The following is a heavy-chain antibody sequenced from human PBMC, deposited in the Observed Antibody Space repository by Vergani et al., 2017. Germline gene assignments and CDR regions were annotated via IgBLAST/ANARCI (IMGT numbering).Heavy chain of an antibody. CDR3: ARLSVLTGDWGGFDY. J-gene: IGHJ4*02. V-gene: IGHV5-51*03. Sequence: EVQLVQSGAEVKKPGESLKISCKGSGYSVTSYWIGWVRQMPGKGLEWRGIIEPGDSDTRYSPSFQGQVTIAADKSSSTAYLQWSSLKASDTAMYYCARLSVLTGDWGGFDYWGQGTLVTVSS. CDR1: GYSVTSYW. CDR2: IEPGDSDT. D-gene: IGHD3-9*01.